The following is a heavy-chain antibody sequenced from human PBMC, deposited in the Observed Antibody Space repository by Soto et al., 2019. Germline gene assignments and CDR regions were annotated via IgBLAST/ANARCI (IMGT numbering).Heavy chain of an antibody. D-gene: IGHD2-15*01. Sequence: EVQLVESGGGFVQPGGSLRLSCAASGFSFSAYRMNWVRQAPGKGLEWVSYISSSSSSMYYAGSVKGRFTISGDNAQNALFLQMNSLTDEDTAVYYCARDWTYCSGGSCYYGMDVWGQGTTVTVSS. J-gene: IGHJ6*02. V-gene: IGHV3-48*02. CDR2: ISSSSSSM. CDR3: ARDWTYCSGGSCYYGMDV. CDR1: GFSFSAYR.